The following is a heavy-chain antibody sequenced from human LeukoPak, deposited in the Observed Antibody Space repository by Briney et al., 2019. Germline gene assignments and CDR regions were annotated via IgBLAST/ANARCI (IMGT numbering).Heavy chain of an antibody. D-gene: IGHD2-2*01. CDR2: IIPIFGTA. Sequence: ASVKVSCKAPGGTFSSYAISWVRQAPGQGLEWMGGIIPIFGTANYAQKFQGRVTITADESTSTAYMELSSLRSEDTAVYYCVHIVVVPAANDYWGQGTLVTVSS. CDR3: VHIVVVPAANDY. V-gene: IGHV1-69*13. CDR1: GGTFSSYA. J-gene: IGHJ4*02.